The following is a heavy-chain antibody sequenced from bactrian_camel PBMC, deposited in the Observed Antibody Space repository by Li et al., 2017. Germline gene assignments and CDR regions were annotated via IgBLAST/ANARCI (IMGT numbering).Heavy chain of an antibody. Sequence: DVQLVESGGGLVQPGGSLRLSCAASGFTFGSYAMSWVRQAPGKGFEWVSLIDSGDDTTYYSDSVKGRFTISRDNAKNTVYLQMNNLKPEDTAMYYCVDDCYGSRYYLARRTNVWGQGTQVTVS. CDR3: VDDCYGSRYYLARRTNV. CDR1: GFTFGSYA. CDR2: IDSGDDTT. V-gene: IGHV3S40*01. J-gene: IGHJ4*01. D-gene: IGHD6*01.